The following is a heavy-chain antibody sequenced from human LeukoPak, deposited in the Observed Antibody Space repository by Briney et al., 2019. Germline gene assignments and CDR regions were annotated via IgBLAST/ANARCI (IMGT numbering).Heavy chain of an antibody. CDR3: AKDRGAAYHYMVRGIGSALADY. Sequence: GGSLRLSCAASGFTFSSHAMSWVRQAPGKGLEWVSAISGSGGSTYYAGSLKGRFTISRDNSKNTLYLQMNSLRAEDTAVYYCAKDRGAAYHYMVRGIGSALADYWGQGTLVTVSS. J-gene: IGHJ4*02. CDR1: GFTFSSHA. V-gene: IGHV3-23*01. D-gene: IGHD3-10*01. CDR2: ISGSGGST.